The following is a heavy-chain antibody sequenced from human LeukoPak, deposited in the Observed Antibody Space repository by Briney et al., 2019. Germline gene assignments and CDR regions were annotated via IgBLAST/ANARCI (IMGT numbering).Heavy chain of an antibody. Sequence: GGSLRLSCAASGFTVSSYYMTWVRQAPGKGLEWVSVMYSGGSTYYADSVKGRVAISRDNSQNTVFLQMNSVRVEDTAVYYCARAYSNHLFGMDVWGQGTAVTVSS. D-gene: IGHD4-11*01. CDR2: MYSGGST. V-gene: IGHV3-66*01. CDR1: GFTVSSYY. CDR3: ARAYSNHLFGMDV. J-gene: IGHJ6*02.